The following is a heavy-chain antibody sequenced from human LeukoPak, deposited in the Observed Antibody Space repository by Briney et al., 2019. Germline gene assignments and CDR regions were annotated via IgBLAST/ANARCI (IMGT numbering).Heavy chain of an antibody. CDR1: VGSFSGYS. V-gene: IGHV4-34*01. D-gene: IGHD3-10*01. J-gene: IGHJ5*02. CDR2: INHGGRT. Sequence: SETLSLTCAVYVGSFSGYSWSWIRQTPGQGLEWIGDINHGGRTNSNPSLKSRVALSVDTSKNQFSLKLSSVTAADTAVYYCARQEMVRGVIMWFDPWGQGTLVTVSS. CDR3: ARQEMVRGVIMWFDP.